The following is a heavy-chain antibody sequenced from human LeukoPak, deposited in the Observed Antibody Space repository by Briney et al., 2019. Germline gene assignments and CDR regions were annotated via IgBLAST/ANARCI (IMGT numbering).Heavy chain of an antibody. CDR3: ARVQGGWFGELLHLDY. CDR1: GGSFSGYY. V-gene: IGHV4-34*01. J-gene: IGHJ4*02. D-gene: IGHD3-10*01. Sequence: SETLSLTCAVYGGSFSGYYWSWIRQPPGKGLEWIGEINHSGSTNYNPSLKSRVTISVDTSKNQFSLKLSSVTAADTAVYYCARVQGGWFGELLHLDYWGQGTLVTVSS. CDR2: INHSGST.